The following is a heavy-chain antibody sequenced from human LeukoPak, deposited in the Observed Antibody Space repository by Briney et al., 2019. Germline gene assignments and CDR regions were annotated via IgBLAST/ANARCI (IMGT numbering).Heavy chain of an antibody. V-gene: IGHV2-5*02. Sequence: SGPTLVKPTQTLTLTCTFSGFSLNTDVVGINWIRQSPGKALEWLALIYWDDDRRYSPSLKSRLTITKDSSRNQVVLTMTNMDPVDTATYHCARYLAGRNYAAFAYWGQGSLVTASS. CDR3: ARYLAGRNYAAFAY. CDR1: GFSLNTDVVG. D-gene: IGHD3-10*01. CDR2: IYWDDDR. J-gene: IGHJ4*02.